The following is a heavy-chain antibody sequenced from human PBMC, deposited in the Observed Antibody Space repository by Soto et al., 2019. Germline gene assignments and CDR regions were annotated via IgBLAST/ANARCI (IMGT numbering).Heavy chain of an antibody. D-gene: IGHD2-2*01. Sequence: QVQLVQSGAEVKKPGASVKVSCKASGYTFTSYGISWVRQAPGQGLEWMGWISAYNGNTNYAQKLQGRVTMTTDTCTSAAYMELRSLRSDDPAVYYCARQVLGYCSRTSCYYNWCDPWGQGTLVTVSS. J-gene: IGHJ5*02. V-gene: IGHV1-18*01. CDR1: GYTFTSYG. CDR3: ARQVLGYCSRTSCYYNWCDP. CDR2: ISAYNGNT.